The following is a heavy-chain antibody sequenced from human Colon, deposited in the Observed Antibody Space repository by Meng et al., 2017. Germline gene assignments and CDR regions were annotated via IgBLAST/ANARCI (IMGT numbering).Heavy chain of an antibody. V-gene: IGHV1-46*01. D-gene: IGHD3-16*01. CDR1: GYTFSDYH. CDR2: INPSGGGT. Sequence: QVQVVQSVAEVEKPGASVKVSCKASGYTFSDYHMHWMRQAPGQGLEWMGIINPSGGGTRYAQKFQGRVTMSRDTSTSTVYMDLSSLTSDDTAVYYCARERFGESPDYWGQGTLVTVSS. J-gene: IGHJ4*02. CDR3: ARERFGESPDY.